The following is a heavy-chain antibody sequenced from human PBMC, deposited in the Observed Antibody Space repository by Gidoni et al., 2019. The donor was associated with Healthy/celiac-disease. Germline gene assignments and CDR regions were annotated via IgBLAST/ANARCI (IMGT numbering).Heavy chain of an antibody. Sequence: QVQLQESGPGLVKPSQTLSLTCTVSGGSIRSGGHYWSWIRQHPGKGLEWIGYIYYSGSTYYNPSLKSRVTISVDTSKNQFSLKLSSVTAADTAVYYCARQKGETYYYDSSGYYYHGFDYWGQGTLVTVSS. CDR2: IYYSGST. J-gene: IGHJ4*02. CDR1: GGSIRSGGHY. CDR3: ARQKGETYYYDSSGYYYHGFDY. D-gene: IGHD3-22*01. V-gene: IGHV4-31*03.